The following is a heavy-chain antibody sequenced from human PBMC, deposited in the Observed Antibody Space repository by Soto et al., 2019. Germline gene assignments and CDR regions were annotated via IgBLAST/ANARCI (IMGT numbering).Heavy chain of an antibody. CDR1: GFSFSSHA. Sequence: PGGSLSLSCAASGFSFSSHAMNWVRQAPGKGLEWVSVIYSGGSTYYADSVKGRFTISRDNSKNTLYLQMNSLRAEDTAVYYCARGLYSGWHYFDYWGQGTLVTVSS. CDR3: ARGLYSGWHYFDY. CDR2: IYSGGST. D-gene: IGHD5-12*01. J-gene: IGHJ4*02. V-gene: IGHV3-66*01.